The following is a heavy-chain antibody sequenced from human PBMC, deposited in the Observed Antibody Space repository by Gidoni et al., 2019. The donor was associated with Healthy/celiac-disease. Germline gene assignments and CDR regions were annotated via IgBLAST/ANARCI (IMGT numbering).Heavy chain of an antibody. J-gene: IGHJ5*02. CDR2: ISYDGSNK. Sequence: QVQLVESGGGVVKPGRSLRLSCAASGFTFSSYGMHWVRQAPGKGLEWVAVISYDGSNKYYADSVKGRFTISRDNSKNTLYLQMNSLRAEDTAVYYCAKDRVPRKTQRAPNWFDPWGQGTLVTVSS. CDR1: GFTFSSYG. V-gene: IGHV3-30*18. CDR3: AKDRVPRKTQRAPNWFDP.